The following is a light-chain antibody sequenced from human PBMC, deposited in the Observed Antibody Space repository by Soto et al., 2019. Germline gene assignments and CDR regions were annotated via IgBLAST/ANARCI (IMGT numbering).Light chain of an antibody. J-gene: IGKJ1*01. V-gene: IGKV3-15*01. Sequence: EIVRTQSPATLSVSPGERATLLCRASQSLSTNLAWYQQRPGQAPRLLIFRASTRATGIPTRFSGSGSGAEFTLTISRLKSEDCAVYYCQQYNNWPPWTFGQGTKVE. CDR2: RAS. CDR3: QQYNNWPPWT. CDR1: QSLSTN.